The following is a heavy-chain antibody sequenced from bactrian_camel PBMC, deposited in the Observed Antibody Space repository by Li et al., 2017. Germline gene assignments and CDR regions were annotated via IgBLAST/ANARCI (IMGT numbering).Heavy chain of an antibody. Sequence: VQLVESGGGLVQPGGSLNLSCAAIGKTNVLNCMGWFRQAPDEEREGVAALYFGRSYTVYSDSVKGRFTISQDNAKNILYLQMNTLQPEDTAMYYCVKPNPDARGGFDHWGQGTQVTVS. V-gene: IGHV3S54*01. CDR1: GKTNVLNC. CDR3: VKPNPDARGGFDH. J-gene: IGHJ4*01. D-gene: IGHD1*01. CDR2: LYFGRSYT.